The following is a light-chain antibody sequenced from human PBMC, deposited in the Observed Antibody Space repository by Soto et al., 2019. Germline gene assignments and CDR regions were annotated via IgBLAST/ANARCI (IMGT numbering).Light chain of an antibody. Sequence: QSVLTQPPSASGSPGHSVTISCTGSSSDVGGYNYVSWYQQHPGKAPKLVIYGVRKRPSGVPDRFSGSKSGNTASLTVSGLQAEDEADYYCSSYTGTNNFGVFGPGTKVTVL. V-gene: IGLV2-8*01. CDR2: GVR. CDR3: SSYTGTNNFGV. CDR1: SSDVGGYNY. J-gene: IGLJ1*01.